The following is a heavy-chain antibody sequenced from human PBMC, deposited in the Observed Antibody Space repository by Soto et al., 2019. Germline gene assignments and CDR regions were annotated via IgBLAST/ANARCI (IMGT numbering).Heavy chain of an antibody. D-gene: IGHD2-2*01. CDR3: EIAVPAEVFDY. J-gene: IGHJ4*02. CDR2: SNAANGNT. V-gene: IGHV1-3*01. CDR1: GYTFTSYA. Sequence: ASVKVSCKASGYTFTSYAMHWVRQAPGQRLEWMGWSNAANGNTKYSQNVQGRVTITRDTSARTAYMEVSSLRAEDTAVYYCEIAVPAEVFDYWGQGTLVTGAS.